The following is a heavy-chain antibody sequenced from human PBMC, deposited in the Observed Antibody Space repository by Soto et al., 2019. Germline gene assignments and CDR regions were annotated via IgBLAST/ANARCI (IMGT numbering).Heavy chain of an antibody. CDR3: ARGPHGSVSYYKWCYYCYYMDV. D-gene: IGHD3-10*01. V-gene: IGHV1-8*01. CDR1: GYTFTSYD. J-gene: IGHJ6*03. Sequence: ASVKVSCKASGYTFTSYDINWVRQATGQGLEWMGWMNPNSGNTGYAQKFQGRVTMTRNTSISTAYMELSSLRSEDTAVYYCARGPHGSVSYYKWCYYCYYMDVWGKRTTVTVSS. CDR2: MNPNSGNT.